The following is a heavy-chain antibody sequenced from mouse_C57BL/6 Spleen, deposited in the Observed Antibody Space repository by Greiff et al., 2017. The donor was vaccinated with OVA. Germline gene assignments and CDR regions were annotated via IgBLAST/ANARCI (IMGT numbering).Heavy chain of an antibody. V-gene: IGHV5-9*01. CDR2: ISGGGGNT. CDR3: ARQGGSAWFAY. CDR1: GFTFSSYT. Sequence: EVQRVESGGGLVKPGGSLKLSCAASGFTFSSYTMSWVRQTPEKRLEWVATISGGGGNTYYPDSVKGRFTISRDNAKNTLYLQMSSLRSEDTALYYCARQGGSAWFAYWGQGTLVTVSA. J-gene: IGHJ3*01.